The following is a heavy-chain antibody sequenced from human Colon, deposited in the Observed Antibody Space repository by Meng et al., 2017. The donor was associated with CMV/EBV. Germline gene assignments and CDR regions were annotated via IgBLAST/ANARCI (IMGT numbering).Heavy chain of an antibody. D-gene: IGHD3-22*01. CDR2: ISSSGRYI. CDR1: RLTFSSYT. V-gene: IGHV3-21*01. J-gene: IGHJ6*02. CDR3: ARLGYWATGLDV. Sequence: GGSLRLSCEAFRLTFSSYTMNWVRQAPGKGLEWVASISSSGRYIYYADSVKGRFTVSRDISKNTVYLQMNNLRLDDTAVYYCARLGYWATGLDVWGQGTTVTVSS.